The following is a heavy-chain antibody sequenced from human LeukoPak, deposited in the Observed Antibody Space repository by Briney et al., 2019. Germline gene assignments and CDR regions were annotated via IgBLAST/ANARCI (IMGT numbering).Heavy chain of an antibody. CDR2: IHHSGST. Sequence: SETLSLTCAVSGASVSSSNWWMWVRQPPKKGLEWIGEIHHSGSTNYNPSLKSRVTMSVDTSKNQISLRLTSVTAADTAVYYCARGSYGSDSFWGQGNLVTVSS. CDR1: GASVSSSNW. J-gene: IGHJ4*02. CDR3: ARGSYGSDSF. V-gene: IGHV4-4*02. D-gene: IGHD6-19*01.